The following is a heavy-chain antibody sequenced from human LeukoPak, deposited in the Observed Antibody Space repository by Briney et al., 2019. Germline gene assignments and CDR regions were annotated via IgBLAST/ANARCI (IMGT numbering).Heavy chain of an antibody. CDR1: GFTFSSYE. J-gene: IGHJ4*02. D-gene: IGHD2-21*01. CDR3: ARTIPDARYGVYY. CDR2: ISSSGSTI. Sequence: GGSLRLSCAASGFTFSSYEMNWVRQAPGKELEWVSYISSSGSTIYYADSVKGRFTISRDNAKSSLYLQMNSLRAEDTAVYYCARTIPDARYGVYYWGQGTLVTVSS. V-gene: IGHV3-48*03.